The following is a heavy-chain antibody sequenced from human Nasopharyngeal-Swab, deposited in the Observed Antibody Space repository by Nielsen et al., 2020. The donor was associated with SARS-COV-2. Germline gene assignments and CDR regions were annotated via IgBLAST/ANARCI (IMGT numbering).Heavy chain of an antibody. Sequence: LETLSLTCTVSGDSGISSYWSWLRQTPGKGLEWIGYIYQNGYTNYNPSLKSRITMSIETSRKQFSLRLRSATAADTAMYYCAKEGEGGPNYFEFWGQGNLVTVSS. V-gene: IGHV4-59*02. J-gene: IGHJ4*02. CDR1: GDSGISSY. CDR3: AKEGEGGPNYFEF. D-gene: IGHD3-10*01. CDR2: IYQNGYT.